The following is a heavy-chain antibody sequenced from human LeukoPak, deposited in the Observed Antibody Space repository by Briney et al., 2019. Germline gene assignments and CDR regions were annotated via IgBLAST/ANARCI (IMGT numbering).Heavy chain of an antibody. J-gene: IGHJ4*02. Sequence: HAGGSLRLSCAASGFIFSSYAMTWVRQAPGEGLQWVSGISGSGTSAYYADSVRGRFTISRDNSKNTLYLQMNSLRAEDTALYHCARDKYSTVRSMSEAAYYFDFWGPGTLVTVSS. V-gene: IGHV3-23*01. CDR1: GFIFSSYA. D-gene: IGHD6-13*01. CDR3: ARDKYSTVRSMSEAAYYFDF. CDR2: ISGSGTSA.